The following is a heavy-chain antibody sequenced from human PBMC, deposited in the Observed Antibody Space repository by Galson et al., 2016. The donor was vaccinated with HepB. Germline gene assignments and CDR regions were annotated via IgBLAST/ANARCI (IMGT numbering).Heavy chain of an antibody. V-gene: IGHV1-2*02. Sequence: SVKVSCKASGYTFTSYTLHWVRQAPGQGLEWLGYINPSSDATNYAQNFRGRVTLTRDTSINTAYMGLSRLTSDDTAIYYCARGVRNVLFGTASLYWGQGTLVTVSS. J-gene: IGHJ4*02. CDR3: ARGVRNVLFGTASLY. CDR2: INPSSDAT. D-gene: IGHD1-1*01. CDR1: GYTFTSYT.